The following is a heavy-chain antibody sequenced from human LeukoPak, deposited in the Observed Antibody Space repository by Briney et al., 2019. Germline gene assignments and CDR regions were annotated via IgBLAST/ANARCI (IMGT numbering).Heavy chain of an antibody. V-gene: IGHV3-53*01. D-gene: IGHD5-24*01. CDR3: ARVGDGYSAFDY. CDR2: IYSGGST. Sequence: GGSLRLSCAASGFTVSSNYMSWVRQAPGKGLEWVSVIYSGGSTYYADSVKGRFTISRDNSKNTLYLQMNSLRAEDTAVYCCARVGDGYSAFDYWGQGTLVTVSS. CDR1: GFTVSSNY. J-gene: IGHJ4*02.